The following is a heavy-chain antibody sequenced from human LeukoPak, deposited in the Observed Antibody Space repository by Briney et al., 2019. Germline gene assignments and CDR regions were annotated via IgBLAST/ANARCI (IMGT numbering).Heavy chain of an antibody. Sequence: GESLKISCKASGYIFSSYWIGWVRQMPDKDLEWLGIIYPSDSDTRYSPSFQGQVTISADKSISTAYLQWSSLKASDTAMYYCARNRFSDYWGQGTLVTVSS. CDR3: ARNRFSDY. V-gene: IGHV5-51*01. CDR1: GYIFSSYW. CDR2: IYPSDSDT. J-gene: IGHJ4*02.